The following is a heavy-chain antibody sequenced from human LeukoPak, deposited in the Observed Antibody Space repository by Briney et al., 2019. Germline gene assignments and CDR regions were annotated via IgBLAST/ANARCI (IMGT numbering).Heavy chain of an antibody. Sequence: GAPVKVSCKVSGYTLTELSMHWVRQAPGKGLERVGGFDPEDGETIYAQKFQGRVTMTEDTSTDTAYMELSSLRSEDTAVYYCATTFCVPYFDYWGQGTLVTVSS. CDR2: FDPEDGET. CDR3: ATTFCVPYFDY. D-gene: IGHD3-3*01. V-gene: IGHV1-24*01. CDR1: GYTLTELS. J-gene: IGHJ4*02.